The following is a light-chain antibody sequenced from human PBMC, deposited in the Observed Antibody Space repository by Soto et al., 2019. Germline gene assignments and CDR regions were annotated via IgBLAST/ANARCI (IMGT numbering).Light chain of an antibody. J-gene: IGKJ1*01. CDR2: DAS. V-gene: IGKV3-11*01. Sequence: EIVLTQSPATLSLSPGERATLSCRASQSVSSYLAWYQQKPGQAPRLLIYDASNRATGIPARFGGSGSGTDFTLTISSLEPEGFAVYYCQQRSNWPPTCGQGTKVEIK. CDR3: QQRSNWPPT. CDR1: QSVSSY.